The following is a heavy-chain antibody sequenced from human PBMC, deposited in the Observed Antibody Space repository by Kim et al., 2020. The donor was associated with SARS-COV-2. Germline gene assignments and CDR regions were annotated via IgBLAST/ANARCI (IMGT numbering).Heavy chain of an antibody. J-gene: IGHJ2*01. V-gene: IGHV3-23*01. CDR3: AKHLHVSSVTFYWYFDL. Sequence: GGSLRLSCETTSSNAAMSWVRQAAGKGLEWVSGIFGSGHGTYYADSVKGRFTISRDNFKNRVYLKMDNLRVEDTAVYHCAKHLHVSSVTFYWYFDLWGRGTLVTVSS. CDR1: SSNAA. CDR2: IFGSGHGT. D-gene: IGHD6-13*01.